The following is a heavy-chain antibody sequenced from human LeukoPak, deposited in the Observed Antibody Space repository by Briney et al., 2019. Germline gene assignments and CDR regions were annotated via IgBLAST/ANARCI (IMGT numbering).Heavy chain of an antibody. CDR1: GFTFSLYA. CDR2: INDVSSDI. V-gene: IGHV3-21*05. Sequence: PGGSLRLSCAASGFTFSLYAMSWVRQAPGKGMEWVSYINDVSSDIHYADSVKGRFTISRDNAKNSLSLQMNSLRAEDTAVYYCARYTYQPGLIDCWGQGTLVTVSS. D-gene: IGHD2-2*01. J-gene: IGHJ4*02. CDR3: ARYTYQPGLIDC.